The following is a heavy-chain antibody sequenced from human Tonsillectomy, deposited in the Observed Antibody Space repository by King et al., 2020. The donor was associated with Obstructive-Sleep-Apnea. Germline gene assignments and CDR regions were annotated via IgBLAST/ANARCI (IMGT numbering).Heavy chain of an antibody. CDR2: ISYDGSNK. V-gene: IGHV3-30*04. Sequence: VQLVESGGGVVQPGRSLRLSCAASGFTFSSYAMHWVRQAPGKGLEWVAVISYDGSNKYYADSVKGRFTISRDNSKNTLYLQMNSLRAEDTAVYYCARGRYDYGEYYYYGMDVWAKGPRSPSP. CDR3: ARGRYDYGEYYYYGMDV. J-gene: IGHJ6*02. D-gene: IGHD4-17*01. CDR1: GFTFSSYA.